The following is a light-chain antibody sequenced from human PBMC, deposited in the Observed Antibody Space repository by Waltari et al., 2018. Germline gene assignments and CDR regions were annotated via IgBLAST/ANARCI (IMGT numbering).Light chain of an antibody. CDR2: GAT. CDR3: QQSYSPPPT. CDR1: RSSSRF. Sequence: DIQMTQSPSSLAASVGDRVSITCRTSRSSSRFVNWYQQKPGKAPKLLIHGATSLQSGVPSRFSGSGSGTEFTLTITSLQREDLGTYYCQQSYSPPPTFGQGTKVE. V-gene: IGKV1-39*01. J-gene: IGKJ1*01.